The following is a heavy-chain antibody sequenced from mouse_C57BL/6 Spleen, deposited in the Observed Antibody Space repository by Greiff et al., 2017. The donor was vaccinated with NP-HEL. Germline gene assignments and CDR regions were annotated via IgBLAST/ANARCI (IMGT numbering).Heavy chain of an antibody. CDR2: IYPSDSET. Sequence: QVQLQQPGAELVRPGSSAKLSCKASGYTFTSYWMDWVKQRPGQGLEWIGNIYPSDSETHYNQKFKDKATLTVDKSSSTAYMQLSSLTSEDSAVYYCARGDYYGSSYGGFAYWGQGTLVTVSA. J-gene: IGHJ3*01. CDR1: GYTFTSYW. CDR3: ARGDYYGSSYGGFAY. V-gene: IGHV1-61*01. D-gene: IGHD1-1*01.